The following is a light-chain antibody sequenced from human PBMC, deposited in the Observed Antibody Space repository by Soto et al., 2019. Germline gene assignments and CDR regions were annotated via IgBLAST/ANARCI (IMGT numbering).Light chain of an antibody. CDR1: QDITNY. J-gene: IGKJ4*01. CDR3: QQYVNLPLT. V-gene: IGKV1-33*01. Sequence: DIQMTHSPSSLSASVGDRVTITCQASQDITNYLNWYQQKPGKAPKLLIYEASSLETGVPSRFSGGGSETHFTFTISSLQPEDFATYYCQQYVNLPLTFGGGNKVEVK. CDR2: EAS.